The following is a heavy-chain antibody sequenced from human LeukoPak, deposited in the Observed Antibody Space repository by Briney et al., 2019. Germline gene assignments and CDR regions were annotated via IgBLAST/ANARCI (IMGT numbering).Heavy chain of an antibody. CDR3: AREYSSSFDY. V-gene: IGHV4-59*01. CDR1: GGSISSYY. CDR2: IYYSGST. D-gene: IGHD6-6*01. J-gene: IGHJ4*02. Sequence: PSETLSLTCTVSGGSISSYYWSWIRQPPGKGLEWIGYIYYSGSTNYNPSLKSRVTISVDTSKSQFSLKLSSVTAADTAVYYCAREYSSSFDYWGQGTLVTVSS.